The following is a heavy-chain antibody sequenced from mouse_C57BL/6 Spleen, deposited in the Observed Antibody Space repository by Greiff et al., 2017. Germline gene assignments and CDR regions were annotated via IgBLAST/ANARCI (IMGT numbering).Heavy chain of an antibody. D-gene: IGHD2-4*01. J-gene: IGHJ2*01. V-gene: IGHV5-17*01. Sequence: EVKLVESGGGLVKPGGSLKLSCAASGFTFSDYGMHWVRQAPGKGLEWVAYISSGSGTIYYADTVKGRFTISRDNAKNTLFLKMTSLRSEDTAMYYCARGDYDGEYYFGGWGQGTTLTVAS. CDR1: GFTFSDYG. CDR2: ISSGSGTI. CDR3: ARGDYDGEYYFGG.